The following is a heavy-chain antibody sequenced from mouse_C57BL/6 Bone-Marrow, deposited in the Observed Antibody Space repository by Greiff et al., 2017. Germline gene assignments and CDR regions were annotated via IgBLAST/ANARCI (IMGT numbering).Heavy chain of an antibody. D-gene: IGHD4-1*02. CDR2: IDPETGGT. Sequence: VQLQQSGAELVRPGASVTLSCKASGYTFTDYEMHWVKQTPVHGLEWIGAIDPETGGTAYNQKFKGKAILTADKSSSTAYMELRSLTSEDSAVYCCTSPNWDNAIDYWGQGTSATVSS. CDR1: GYTFTDYE. J-gene: IGHJ4*01. V-gene: IGHV1-15*01. CDR3: TSPNWDNAIDY.